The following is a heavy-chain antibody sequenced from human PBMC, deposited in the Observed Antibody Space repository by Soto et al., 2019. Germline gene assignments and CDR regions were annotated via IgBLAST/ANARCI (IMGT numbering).Heavy chain of an antibody. CDR3: AASTVTHYWYYGMGV. CDR1: GFTFSSYS. Sequence: PGGSLRLSCAASGFTFSSYSMNWVRQAPGKGLEWVSSISSSSSYIYYADSVKGRFTISRDNAKNSLYLQMNSLRAEDTAVYYCAASTVTHYWYYGMGVWGQGTTVTVSS. J-gene: IGHJ6*02. V-gene: IGHV3-21*01. D-gene: IGHD4-4*01. CDR2: ISSSSSYI.